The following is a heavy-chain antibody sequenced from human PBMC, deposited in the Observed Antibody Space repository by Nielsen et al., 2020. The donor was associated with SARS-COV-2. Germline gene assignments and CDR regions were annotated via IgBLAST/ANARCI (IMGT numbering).Heavy chain of an antibody. CDR1: GFTFSNYG. J-gene: IGHJ4*02. D-gene: IGHD3-10*01. Sequence: GESLKISCAASGFTFSNYGMSWVRQAPGKGLEWVSFISGSGKNIYYADSVKGRFTISRDDSKNTLYLQMNSLRAEDTAVYYCASYRVDGSGSGFDYWGQGTLVTVSS. CDR3: ASYRVDGSGSGFDY. V-gene: IGHV3-23*01. CDR2: ISGSGKNI.